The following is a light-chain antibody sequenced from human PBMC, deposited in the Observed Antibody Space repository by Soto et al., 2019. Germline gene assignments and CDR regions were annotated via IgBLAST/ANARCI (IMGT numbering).Light chain of an antibody. CDR1: ESVTRSC. J-gene: IGKJ1*01. CDR2: GAS. V-gene: IGKV3-20*01. CDR3: HQYGSSPKT. Sequence: EIVLTQSPGTLSLSPGERAIFSCRASESVTRSCLAWFQQRPGQAPRLLIYGASNRPTGIPGRFSGSGSGTDFTLTINRLEPEDVAVYYCHQYGSSPKTFGQGTQVEI.